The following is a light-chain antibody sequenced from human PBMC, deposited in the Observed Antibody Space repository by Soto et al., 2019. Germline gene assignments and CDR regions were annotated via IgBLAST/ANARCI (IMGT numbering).Light chain of an antibody. CDR3: SSYSGTNYHYV. CDR1: SSDVGGYNY. CDR2: EVS. Sequence: SSLTQPPSATRFFGHSVTISNTGTSSDVGGYNYVSWYQQHPGKAPKLMIYEVSERPSGVPDRFSGSKSGNTASLTVSGLQADDEADYYCSSYSGTNYHYVFGTGTKVTVL. J-gene: IGLJ1*01. V-gene: IGLV2-8*02.